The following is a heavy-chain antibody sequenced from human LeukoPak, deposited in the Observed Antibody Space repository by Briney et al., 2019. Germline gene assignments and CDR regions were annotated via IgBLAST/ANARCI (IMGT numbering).Heavy chain of an antibody. CDR2: ISYDGSNK. CDR1: GFTFSSYA. J-gene: IGHJ4*02. V-gene: IGHV3-30*04. Sequence: GGFLRLSCAASGFTFSSYAVHWVRQAPGKGLEWVAVISYDGSNKYYADSVKGRFTISRDNSKNTLYLQMNSLRAEDTAVYYCARPHGWRLLQNYFDYWGQGTLVTVSS. CDR3: ARPHGWRLLQNYFDY. D-gene: IGHD3-22*01.